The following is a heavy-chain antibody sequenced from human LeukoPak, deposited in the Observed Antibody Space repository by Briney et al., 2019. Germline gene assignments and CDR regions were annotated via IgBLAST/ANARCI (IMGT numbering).Heavy chain of an antibody. D-gene: IGHD4-17*01. V-gene: IGHV4-59*01. CDR3: ARDLYGDYVDY. Sequence: SETLSLTCAVYGGSFSGYYWSWIRQPPGKGLEWLGYIYYSGSTNYNPSLKSRVTISVDTSKNQSSLNLSSVTAADTAVYYCARDLYGDYVDYWGQGTLVTVSS. CDR2: IYYSGST. J-gene: IGHJ4*02. CDR1: GGSFSGYY.